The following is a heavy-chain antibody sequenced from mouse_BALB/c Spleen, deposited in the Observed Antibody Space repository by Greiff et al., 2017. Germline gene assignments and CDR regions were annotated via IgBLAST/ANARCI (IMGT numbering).Heavy chain of an antibody. CDR3: AKRPNGSSYEGDD. CDR2: IDPENGNT. Sequence: VQLQQSGAELVRPGALVKLSCKASGFNIKDYYMHWVKQRPEQGLEWIGWIDPENGNTIYDPKFQGKASITADTSSNTAYLQLSSLTSEDTAVYYSAKRPNGSSYEGDDWGQGTTLTVAS. D-gene: IGHD1-1*01. CDR1: GFNIKDYY. J-gene: IGHJ2*01. V-gene: IGHV14-1*02.